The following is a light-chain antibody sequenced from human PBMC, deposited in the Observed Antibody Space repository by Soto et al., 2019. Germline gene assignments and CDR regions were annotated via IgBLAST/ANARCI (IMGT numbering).Light chain of an antibody. CDR3: QQYGSSPWT. J-gene: IGKJ1*01. CDR2: GAS. Sequence: VLTQSPGTLSLSPGERATLSCRASQSVSSSYLAWYQQKPGQAHRLLIYGASSRATGIPDRFSGSGSGTDLTITISRLEPEDFEVYYCQQYGSSPWTFGQGTKVDIK. CDR1: QSVSSSY. V-gene: IGKV3-20*01.